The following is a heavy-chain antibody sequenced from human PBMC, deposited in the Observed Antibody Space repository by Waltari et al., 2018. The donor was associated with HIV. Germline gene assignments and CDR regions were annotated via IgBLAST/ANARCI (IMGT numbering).Heavy chain of an antibody. CDR1: GGPIRRCGSP. CDR2: IYHSGST. D-gene: IGHD3-22*01. Sequence: QLQLQESASGLVKPSQTLSLTCAVSGGPIRRCGSPWTWIWQPPGKGLEWIGYIYHSGSTYYNPSLKSRVTISVDRSKNQFSMKLSSVTAADTAVYYCARGRYYDSSGYYYYYFDYWGQGTLVTVSS. V-gene: IGHV4-30-2*01. J-gene: IGHJ4*02. CDR3: ARGRYYDSSGYYYYYFDY.